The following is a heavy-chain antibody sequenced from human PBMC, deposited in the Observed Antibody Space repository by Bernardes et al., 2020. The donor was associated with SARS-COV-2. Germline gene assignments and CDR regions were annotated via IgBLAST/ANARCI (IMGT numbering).Heavy chain of an antibody. CDR3: AREKDCSGGYCPLDY. D-gene: IGHD2-15*01. CDR2: ISSGSTYI. Sequence: GSSLRLCCAASDFTSYTMHWVRQAPGKGLEWVSAISSGSTYIYHADSVKGRFTISRDNARNSLYLQMNSLRAEDTAVYYCAREKDCSGGYCPLDYWGPGTLVTVSS. V-gene: IGHV3-21*01. CDR1: DFTSYT. J-gene: IGHJ4*02.